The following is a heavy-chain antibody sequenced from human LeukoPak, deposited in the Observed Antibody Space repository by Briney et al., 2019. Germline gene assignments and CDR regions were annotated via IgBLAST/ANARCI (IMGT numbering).Heavy chain of an antibody. CDR2: INPNSGDT. J-gene: IGHJ6*03. CDR3: ARDGSKYSTGWSFLYYYYYMDV. Sequence: GASVKVSCKASGYTFTSYYMHWVRQAPGQGLEWMGWINPNSGDTNYAQKFQGRVTMTRDTSITTAYMELSRLRSDDTAVYYCARDGSKYSTGWSFLYYYYYMDVWGKGTTVTISS. D-gene: IGHD6-19*01. V-gene: IGHV1-2*02. CDR1: GYTFTSYY.